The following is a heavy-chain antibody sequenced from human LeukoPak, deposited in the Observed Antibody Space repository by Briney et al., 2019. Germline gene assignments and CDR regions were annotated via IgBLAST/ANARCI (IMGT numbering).Heavy chain of an antibody. CDR2: IYTSGST. J-gene: IGHJ4*02. CDR3: ARAPYYYDSSGYYYYFDY. D-gene: IGHD3-22*01. Sequence: TSETLSLTCTVSGGSISSYCWSWIRQPAGKGLEWIGRIYTSGSTNYNPSLKSRVTMSVDTSKNQFSLKLSSVTAADTAVYYCARAPYYYDSSGYYYYFDYWGQGTLVTVSS. CDR1: GGSISSYC. V-gene: IGHV4-4*07.